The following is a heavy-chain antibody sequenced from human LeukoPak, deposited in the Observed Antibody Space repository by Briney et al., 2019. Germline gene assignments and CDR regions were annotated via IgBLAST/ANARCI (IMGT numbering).Heavy chain of an antibody. J-gene: IGHJ4*02. D-gene: IGHD1-7*01. CDR2: ISSSGSTI. V-gene: IGHV3-48*03. Sequence: GGSLRLSCAASGFTLSSYEMNWVRQAPGKGLEWVSYISSSGSTIYYADSVKGRFTISRDNAKNSLYLQMNSLRAEDTAVYYCARDWTGTIDYWGQGTLVTVSS. CDR1: GFTLSSYE. CDR3: ARDWTGTIDY.